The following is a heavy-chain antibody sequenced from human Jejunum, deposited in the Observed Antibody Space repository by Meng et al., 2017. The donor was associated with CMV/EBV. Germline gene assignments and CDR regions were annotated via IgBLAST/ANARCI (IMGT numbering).Heavy chain of an antibody. J-gene: IGHJ5*02. CDR3: ATLTTDDWFDR. CDR2: INSDGSST. V-gene: IGHV3-74*01. CDR1: GFTFSSYW. D-gene: IGHD4-11*01. Sequence: CAASGFTFSSYWMHWVRQPPGKGLVWVSHINSDGSSTSYADSVKGRFTVTRDNAKNTLFLQMNTLRAEDTAVYYCATLTTDDWFDRWGQGTLVTVSS.